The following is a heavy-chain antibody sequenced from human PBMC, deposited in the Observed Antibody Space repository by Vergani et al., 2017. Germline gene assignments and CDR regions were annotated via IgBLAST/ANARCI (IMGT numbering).Heavy chain of an antibody. CDR3: AGPQGTSAYYYGGFDY. Sequence: EVQLVESGGELVQPGRPLRLSCTASGFTFGDDAISWFRQAPGKGPEWVSGISASGAPTYYADSVKGRVTISRDNSKNTLSLQMNSLTAEDTAIYYCAGPQGTSAYYYGGFDYWGQGILVTVSS. CDR2: ISASGAPT. CDR1: GFTFGDDA. V-gene: IGHV3-23*04. D-gene: IGHD3-22*01. J-gene: IGHJ4*02.